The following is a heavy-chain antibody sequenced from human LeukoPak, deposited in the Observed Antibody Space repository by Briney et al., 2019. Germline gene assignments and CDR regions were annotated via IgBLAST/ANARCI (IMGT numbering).Heavy chain of an antibody. CDR1: GGSISSGSYY. Sequence: SQTLSLTCTVSGGSISSGSYYWRWIRQPAGKGLDWLWRIYTSGSTNYNASLKSRVTISVDTSKNQFSLKLSSVTAADTAVYYCARDRQGFDAFDIWGQGTMVTVSS. V-gene: IGHV4-61*02. CDR2: IYTSGST. CDR3: ARDRQGFDAFDI. D-gene: IGHD6-6*01. J-gene: IGHJ3*02.